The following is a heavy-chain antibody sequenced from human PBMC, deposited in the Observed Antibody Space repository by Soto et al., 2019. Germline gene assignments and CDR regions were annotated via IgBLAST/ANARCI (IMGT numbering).Heavy chain of an antibody. CDR2: ISGGSGRT. V-gene: IGHV3-23*01. Sequence: EVQLLESGGGLVQPGGSLRLSCAASGFSFSNYAMSWLRQAPGKGLEWVSVISGGSGRTSYADSVKGRFTVSRDNSNNTGHLQMQSSRDEDTDVYSCAKESYYGSGRYITPYYFDYWCQGTLVADFS. D-gene: IGHD3-10*01. CDR1: GFSFSNYA. J-gene: IGHJ4*02. CDR3: AKESYYGSGRYITPYYFDY.